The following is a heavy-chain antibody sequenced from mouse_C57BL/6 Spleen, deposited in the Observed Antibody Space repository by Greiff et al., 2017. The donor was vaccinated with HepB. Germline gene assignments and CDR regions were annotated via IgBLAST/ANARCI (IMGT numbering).Heavy chain of an antibody. V-gene: IGHV1-55*01. Sequence: VQLQQPGAELVKPGASVKMSCKASGYTFTSYWITWVKQRPGQGLEWIGDIYPGSGSTNYNEKFKSKATLTVDTASSTAYMQLSSLTSEDSAVYYCANYDYDEAMDYWGQGTSVTVSS. CDR1: GYTFTSYW. CDR3: ANYDYDEAMDY. D-gene: IGHD2-4*01. J-gene: IGHJ4*01. CDR2: IYPGSGST.